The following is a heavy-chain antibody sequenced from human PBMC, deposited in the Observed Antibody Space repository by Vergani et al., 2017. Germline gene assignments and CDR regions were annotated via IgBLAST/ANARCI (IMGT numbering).Heavy chain of an antibody. V-gene: IGHV4-59*11. Sequence: QVQLQESGPGLVKSSETLSLTCSVSFDSIRNLYCNWIRQPPGKGLEWIGSIHYSENTNYNPSLKTRVTISVDTSKNQFSLTLTSVTAADTAVDYCASDTRSGQRADRWVQGILLTVTS. D-gene: IGHD6-19*01. CDR1: FDSIRNLY. CDR2: IHYSENT. J-gene: IGHJ5*02. CDR3: ASDTRSGQRADR.